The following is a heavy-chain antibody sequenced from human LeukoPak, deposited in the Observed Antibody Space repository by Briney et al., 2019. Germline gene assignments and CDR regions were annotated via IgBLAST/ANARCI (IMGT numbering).Heavy chain of an antibody. CDR3: TRVEETATTAAIIRKYSYYYYYMDV. V-gene: IGHV3-48*03. CDR2: ISSSGSNI. CDR1: GFTFSSYE. Sequence: GGSLRLSCAASGFTFSSYEMNWVRQAPGKGLEWVSYISSSGSNIYYADSVKGRFTISRDNAKNSLYLHMNSLRAEDTAVYYCTRVEETATTAAIIRKYSYYYYYMDVWGKGNTVTVSS. D-gene: IGHD4-11*01. J-gene: IGHJ6*03.